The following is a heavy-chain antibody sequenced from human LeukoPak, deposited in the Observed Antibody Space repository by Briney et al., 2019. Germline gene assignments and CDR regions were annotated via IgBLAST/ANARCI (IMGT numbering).Heavy chain of an antibody. CDR1: GFTFSSYG. J-gene: IGHJ3*02. CDR2: IWYDGSNK. Sequence: GGSLRLSCAASGFTFSSYGMHWVRQAPGKGLEWVAVIWYDGSNKYYADSVKGRFTISRDNSKNTLYLQMNSLRAEDTAVYYCGRDTVGYGGAFDIWGQGTMVTVSS. V-gene: IGHV3-33*01. CDR3: GRDTVGYGGAFDI. D-gene: IGHD5-18*01.